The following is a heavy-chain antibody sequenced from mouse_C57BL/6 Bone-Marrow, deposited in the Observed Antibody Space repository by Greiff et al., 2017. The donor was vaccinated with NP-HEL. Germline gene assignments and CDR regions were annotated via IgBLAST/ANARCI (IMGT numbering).Heavy chain of an antibody. D-gene: IGHD2-4*01. V-gene: IGHV5-17*01. CDR2: ISSGSSTI. CDR3: ARRHDYAGYFDY. J-gene: IGHJ2*01. CDR1: GFTFSDYG. Sequence: EVQLMESGGGLVKPGGSLKLSCAASGFTFSDYGMHWVRQAPEKGLEWVAYISSGSSTIYYADTVKGRFTISRDNAKNTLFLQMTSLRSEDTAMYYCARRHDYAGYFDYWGQGTTLTVSS.